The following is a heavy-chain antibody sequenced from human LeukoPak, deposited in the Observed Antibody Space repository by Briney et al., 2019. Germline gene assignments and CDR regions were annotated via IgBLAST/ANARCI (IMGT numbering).Heavy chain of an antibody. Sequence: TGGSLRLSCAASGFTFTNYWMHWVRQAPGKGLVWVSRIDIDGTGTSYADSVKGRFTISRDNAKNTVSLQMNSLKAEDTAVYYCGTVFDHWGPGILVTVSS. CDR3: GTVFDH. CDR1: GFTFTNYW. J-gene: IGHJ4*02. CDR2: IDIDGTGT. V-gene: IGHV3-74*01.